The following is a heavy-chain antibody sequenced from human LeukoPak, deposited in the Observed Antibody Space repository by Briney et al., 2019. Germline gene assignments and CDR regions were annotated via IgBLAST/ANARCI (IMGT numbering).Heavy chain of an antibody. Sequence: SETLSLTCTVSGGSISSYYWSWIRQPPGKGLEWIGYICYSGGTNYNPSLKSRVTISVDTSKNQFSLKLSSVTAADTAVYYCARIKVAYFDYWGQGTLVTVSS. CDR1: GGSISSYY. V-gene: IGHV4-59*01. D-gene: IGHD2-15*01. CDR3: ARIKVAYFDY. J-gene: IGHJ4*02. CDR2: ICYSGGT.